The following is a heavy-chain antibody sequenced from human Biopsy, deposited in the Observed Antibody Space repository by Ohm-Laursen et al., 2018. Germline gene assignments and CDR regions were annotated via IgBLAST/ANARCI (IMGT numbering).Heavy chain of an antibody. J-gene: IGHJ4*02. V-gene: IGHV1-24*01. CDR3: AADINVWNVNY. CDR1: GYAVTEFS. CDR2: FAPENGKT. Sequence: GASVKVSCNVSGYAVTEFSMHWVRQAPGKGLEWMGGFAPENGKTIYAQKFQGRVTMTEDTSTDTAYMELSSLRSEDTAVYYCAADINVWNVNYWGQGTQATVSP. D-gene: IGHD1-1*01.